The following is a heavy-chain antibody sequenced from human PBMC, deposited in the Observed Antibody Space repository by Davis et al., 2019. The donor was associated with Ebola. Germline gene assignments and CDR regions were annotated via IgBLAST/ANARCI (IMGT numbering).Heavy chain of an antibody. CDR1: GFTFSSYG. J-gene: IGHJ4*02. D-gene: IGHD1-26*01. V-gene: IGHV3-33*01. CDR3: AREGIVGATPPGY. CDR2: IWYDGSNK. Sequence: GESLKISCAASGFTFSSYGMHWVRQAPGKGLEWVAVIWYDGSNKYYADSVKGRFTISRDNSKNTLYLQMNSLRAEDTAVYYCAREGIVGATPPGYWGQGTLVTVSS.